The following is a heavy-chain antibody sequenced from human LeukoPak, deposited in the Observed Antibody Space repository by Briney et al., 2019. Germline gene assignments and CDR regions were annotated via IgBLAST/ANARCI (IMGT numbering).Heavy chain of an antibody. Sequence: PGGSLRLSCAASGFAFNTYAMSWVRQAPGKGLEWVSGVSVSGHSTFFADSVRGRFTVARDNSKNTLSLQMNSLRVEDTAVYYCASYLYWWSDLGYWGQGTLVTVSS. D-gene: IGHD2-8*02. CDR1: GFAFNTYA. CDR2: VSVSGHST. V-gene: IGHV3-23*01. CDR3: ASYLYWWSDLGY. J-gene: IGHJ4*02.